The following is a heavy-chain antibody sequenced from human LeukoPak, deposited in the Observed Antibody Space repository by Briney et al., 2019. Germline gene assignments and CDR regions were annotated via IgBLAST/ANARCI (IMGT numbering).Heavy chain of an antibody. Sequence: SETLSLTCAVYGGSFSGYYWSWIRQPPGKGLEWIGEINHSGSTNYNPSLKRRVTISVDTSKNQFSLKLSSVTAADTAVYYCARDYRGYSYGYRAFDIWGQGTMVTVSS. J-gene: IGHJ3*02. CDR3: ARDYRGYSYGYRAFDI. CDR2: INHSGST. V-gene: IGHV4-34*01. CDR1: GGSFSGYY. D-gene: IGHD5-18*01.